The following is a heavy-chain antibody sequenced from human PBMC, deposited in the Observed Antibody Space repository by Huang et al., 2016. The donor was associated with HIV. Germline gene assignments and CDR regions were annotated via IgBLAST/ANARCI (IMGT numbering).Heavy chain of an antibody. CDR1: GYTFTTYH. D-gene: IGHD3-10*01. Sequence: QVQLVQSGAEVKKPGASVKISCKASGYTFTTYHMHWVRQAPGQVLEWMGMINPSGASTRYAQTFQGRVTMTSDTSTSTVDMELSSLTPEDTAVYYCARALLLFGLGSPLDFWGQGSLVTVSS. J-gene: IGHJ4*02. CDR2: INPSGAST. CDR3: ARALLLFGLGSPLDF. V-gene: IGHV1-46*01.